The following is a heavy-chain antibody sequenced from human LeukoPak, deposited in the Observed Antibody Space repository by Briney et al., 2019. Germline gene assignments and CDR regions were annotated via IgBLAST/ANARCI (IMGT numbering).Heavy chain of an antibody. CDR3: ARQETLMVQGRFAFNL. V-gene: IGHV4-59*08. CDR1: GGSISSYY. CDR2: IYYSGST. Sequence: SETLSLTCTVSGGSISSYYWSWIRQPPRKGLEWIGYIYYSGSTNYNPSLKSRVTISVDTSKNQFSLKVRSVTAADTAVYYCARQETLMVQGRFAFNLWGQGTVVTVSS. D-gene: IGHD3-10*01. J-gene: IGHJ3*01.